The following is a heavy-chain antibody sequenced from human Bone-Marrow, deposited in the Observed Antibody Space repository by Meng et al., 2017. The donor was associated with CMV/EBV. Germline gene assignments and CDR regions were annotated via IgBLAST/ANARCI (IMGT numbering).Heavy chain of an antibody. CDR2: ISYDGSNK. V-gene: IGHV3-30*04. CDR1: GFTFSSYA. Sequence: GESLKISCAASGFTFSSYAMHWVRQAPGKGLEWVAVISYDGSNKYYADSVKGRFTISRDNSKNTLYLQMNSLRAEDTAVYYCARGPSGGGSYYDYWGQGTRVTGSS. D-gene: IGHD1-26*01. CDR3: ARGPSGGGSYYDY. J-gene: IGHJ4*02.